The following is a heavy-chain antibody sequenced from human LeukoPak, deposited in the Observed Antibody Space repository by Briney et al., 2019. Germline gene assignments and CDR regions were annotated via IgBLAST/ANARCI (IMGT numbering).Heavy chain of an antibody. CDR3: ARANIWSGYYEADY. D-gene: IGHD3-3*01. J-gene: IGHJ4*02. Sequence: SETLSLTCTVSGGSISSSSYYWGWIRQPPGKGLEWIGSIYYSGSTYYNPSLKSRVTISVDTSKNQFSLKLSSVTAADTAVYYCARANIWSGYYEADYWGQGTLVTVSS. V-gene: IGHV4-39*07. CDR2: IYYSGST. CDR1: GGSISSSSYY.